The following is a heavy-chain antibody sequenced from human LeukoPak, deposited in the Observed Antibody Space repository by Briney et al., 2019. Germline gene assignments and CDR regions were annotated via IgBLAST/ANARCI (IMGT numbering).Heavy chain of an antibody. V-gene: IGHV1-69*13. CDR2: IIPIFGTA. CDR1: GGTFSSYA. J-gene: IGHJ6*03. CDR3: ARDRGYCSSTSCYTYYYYMDV. Sequence: SVKVSCKASGGTFSSYAISWVRQAPGQGLEWMGGIIPIFGTANYAQKFQGRVTITADESTSTAYMELSSLRSEDTAVYYCARDRGYCSSTSCYTYYYYMDVWGKGTTVTVSS. D-gene: IGHD2-2*02.